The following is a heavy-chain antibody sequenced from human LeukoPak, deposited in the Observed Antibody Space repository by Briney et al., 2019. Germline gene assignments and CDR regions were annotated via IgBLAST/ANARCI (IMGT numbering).Heavy chain of an antibody. CDR2: ISSSGSTI. V-gene: IGHV3-48*03. CDR3: ARQNHYYYYMDV. CDR1: GFTFSSYE. J-gene: IGHJ6*03. Sequence: GGSLRLSFAASGFTFSSYEINWVRQAPGKGLGWVSYISSSGSTIYYADSVKGRFTISRDNAKNSLYLQMNSLRAEDTAVYYCARQNHYYYYMDVWGRGTTVTVSS.